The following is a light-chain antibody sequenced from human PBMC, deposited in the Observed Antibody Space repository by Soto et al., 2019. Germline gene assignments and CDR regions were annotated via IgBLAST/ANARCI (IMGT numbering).Light chain of an antibody. CDR1: RDVGSD. V-gene: IGKV1-6*01. CDR3: LQDYGDSWT. CDR2: AAS. J-gene: IGKJ1*01. Sequence: MTQSPATLSASVGEKIIITCRASRDVGSDVSWYQQKPGQAPKLLIYAASNLYTGVPSRFSGSRSGTEFTLTISSLQPEDFASYYCLQDYGDSWTFGQGTKV.